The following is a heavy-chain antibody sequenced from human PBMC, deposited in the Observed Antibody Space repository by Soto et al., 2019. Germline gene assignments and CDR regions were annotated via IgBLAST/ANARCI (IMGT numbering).Heavy chain of an antibody. CDR3: ARAIVVVPAASSYYGMDV. CDR1: GGTFSSYP. V-gene: IGHV1-69*10. J-gene: IGHJ6*02. CDR2: IIPILATA. Sequence: SVQVSCKASGGTFSSYPISWVRQAPGQGLEWMGEIIPILATANSAQKFQGRVTITANKSTSTAYMELSSMRSEDTAVYYCARAIVVVPAASSYYGMDVWGQGTTVTVSS. D-gene: IGHD2-2*01.